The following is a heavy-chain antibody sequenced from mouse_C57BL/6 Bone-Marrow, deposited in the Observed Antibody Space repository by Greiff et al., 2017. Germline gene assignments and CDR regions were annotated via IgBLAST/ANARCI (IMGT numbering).Heavy chain of an antibody. CDR3: ASGNYDYPFAY. J-gene: IGHJ3*01. V-gene: IGHV2-2*01. Sequence: QVQLQQSGPGLVQPSQSLSITCTVSGFSLTSYGVHWVRQSPGKGLEWLGVIWSGGSTDYNAAFISRLSISKDNSKSQVSFKMNSLQADDTAIYYCASGNYDYPFAYWGQGTLVTVSA. CDR1: GFSLTSYG. CDR2: IWSGGST. D-gene: IGHD2-4*01.